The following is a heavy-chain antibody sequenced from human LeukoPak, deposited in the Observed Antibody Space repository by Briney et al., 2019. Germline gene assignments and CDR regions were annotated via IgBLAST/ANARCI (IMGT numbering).Heavy chain of an antibody. CDR1: GFTFSSYW. Sequence: GGSLRLSCAASGFTFSSYWMHWVRQVPGKGLVWVAHINNPGTGTTYADAVKGRFTISRDNAENTLYLQMNSLRADDTAMYYCARGSGGFDYWGQGTLITVSS. J-gene: IGHJ4*02. CDR3: ARGSGGFDY. V-gene: IGHV3-74*01. CDR2: INNPGTGT. D-gene: IGHD3-3*01.